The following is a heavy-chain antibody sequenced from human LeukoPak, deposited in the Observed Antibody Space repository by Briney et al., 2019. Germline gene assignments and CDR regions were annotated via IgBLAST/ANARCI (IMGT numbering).Heavy chain of an antibody. Sequence: PGGSLRLSCAASGFTFSTYRMSWVRQAPGKGLEWVANIKQDGSEKHYVDSVKGRFTISGDNAKNSLYLQMSSLRAEDTAVYYCTRVEETATTAAIIRKYSYYYYYMDVWGKGNTVTASS. CDR2: IKQDGSEK. CDR1: GFTFSTYR. J-gene: IGHJ6*03. D-gene: IGHD4-11*01. CDR3: TRVEETATTAAIIRKYSYYYYYMDV. V-gene: IGHV3-7*01.